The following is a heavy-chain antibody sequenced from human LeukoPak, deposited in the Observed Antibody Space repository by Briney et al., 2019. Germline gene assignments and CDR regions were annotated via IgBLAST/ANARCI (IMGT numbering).Heavy chain of an antibody. J-gene: IGHJ6*02. CDR3: AKDLHCSSTSCYNYYYGMDV. Sequence: GGSLRLSCAASGFTFSSYEMNWVRQAPGKGLEWVSYILNSGTTTYYADSVKGRFTISRDNSKNTLYLQMNSLRAEDTAVYYCAKDLHCSSTSCYNYYYGMDVWGQGTTVTVSS. CDR1: GFTFSSYE. D-gene: IGHD2-2*02. V-gene: IGHV3-48*03. CDR2: ILNSGTTT.